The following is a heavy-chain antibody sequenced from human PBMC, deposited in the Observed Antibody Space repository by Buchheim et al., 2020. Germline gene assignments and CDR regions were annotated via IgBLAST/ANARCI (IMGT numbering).Heavy chain of an antibody. CDR1: GYTFTDYW. D-gene: IGHD3-16*01. CDR3: AGQNFRGLGFYF. Sequence: EVQLVQSGAEVRKPGESLKISCKTSGYTFTDYWIGWVRQMPGKGLEWMGIIYPGNSETRYGPSFQGHVTMPVDKSISTAFLQWNSLKASDSAMYYCAGQNFRGLGFYFWGQGT. J-gene: IGHJ1*01. CDR2: IYPGNSET. V-gene: IGHV5-51*01.